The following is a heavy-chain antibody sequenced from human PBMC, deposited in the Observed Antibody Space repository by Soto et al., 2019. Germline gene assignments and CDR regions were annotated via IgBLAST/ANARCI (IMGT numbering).Heavy chain of an antibody. Sequence: QVQLQESGPGLVKPSETLSLTCTVSGGSISSYYWTWIRQPPGKGLEWIGYIYNSGSTNYNPSLRSRVTISVDTSTNQFSLKLSSVTAADTAVYYCARQDTRSWYWYFDYWGQGTLVTVSS. D-gene: IGHD6-13*01. V-gene: IGHV4-59*08. CDR3: ARQDTRSWYWYFDY. CDR2: IYNSGST. CDR1: GGSISSYY. J-gene: IGHJ4*02.